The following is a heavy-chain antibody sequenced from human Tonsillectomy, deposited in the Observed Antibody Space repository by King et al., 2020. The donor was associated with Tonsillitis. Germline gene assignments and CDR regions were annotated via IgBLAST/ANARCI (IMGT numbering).Heavy chain of an antibody. V-gene: IGHV3-23*04. D-gene: IGHD3-16*01. Sequence: DVQLVESGGGLVQPGGSLRLSCVASGFAFGNYAMTWVRQAPGMGLEWVSSISGSDGSRYYADSVKGRFTISRDNSKNTLYLQMSNLRAEDTAVYYCAKADWDLGDLDHWGQGTLVTVSS. CDR2: ISGSDGSR. CDR3: AKADWDLGDLDH. CDR1: GFAFGNYA. J-gene: IGHJ4*02.